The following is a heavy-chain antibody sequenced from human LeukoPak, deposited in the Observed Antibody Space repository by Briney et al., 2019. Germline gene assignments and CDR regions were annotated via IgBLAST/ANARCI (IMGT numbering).Heavy chain of an antibody. Sequence: GGSLRLSCAASKFAFSSYAMSWIRQAPGKGLEWVSYISSSSSYTNYADSVKGRFTISRDNAKNSLYLQMNSLRAEDTAVYYCARDMVRGDLTDYWGQGTLVTVSS. CDR1: KFAFSSYA. CDR2: ISSSSSYT. V-gene: IGHV3-11*06. CDR3: ARDMVRGDLTDY. J-gene: IGHJ4*02. D-gene: IGHD3-10*01.